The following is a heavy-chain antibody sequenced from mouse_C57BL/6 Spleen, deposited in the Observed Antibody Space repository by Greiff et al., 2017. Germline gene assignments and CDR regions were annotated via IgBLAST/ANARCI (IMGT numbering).Heavy chain of an antibody. V-gene: IGHV1-55*01. D-gene: IGHD1-1*01. CDR1: GYTFTSYW. CDR2: IYPGSGST. Sequence: QVQLQQPGAELVKPGASVKMSCKASGYTFTSYWITWVKQRPGQGLEWIGDIYPGSGSTNYNEKFKSKATLTVDTSSSTAYMQLSSLTSEDSAVYYCARRPLFLHYFDYWGQGTTLTVSS. J-gene: IGHJ2*01. CDR3: ARRPLFLHYFDY.